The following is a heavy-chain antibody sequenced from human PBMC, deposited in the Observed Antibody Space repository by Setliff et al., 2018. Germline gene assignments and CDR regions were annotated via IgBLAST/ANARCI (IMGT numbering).Heavy chain of an antibody. CDR1: GGSFSGYY. CDR3: ARLPPLHTPMALTFDY. Sequence: SETLSLTCAVYGGSFSGYYWTWIRQSPGRGLEWIGEINHSGITNYNPSLKSRVTISVDTSKSQFSLELRSVTAADTAVYYCARLPPLHTPMALTFDYWGQGILVTVSS. V-gene: IGHV4-34*01. J-gene: IGHJ4*02. D-gene: IGHD5-18*01. CDR2: INHSGIT.